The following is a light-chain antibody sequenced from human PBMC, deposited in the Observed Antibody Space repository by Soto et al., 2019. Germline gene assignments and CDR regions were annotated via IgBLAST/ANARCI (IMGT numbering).Light chain of an antibody. CDR2: GAY. CDR1: QSVSSSY. CDR3: QQYSSSPLT. J-gene: IGKJ4*01. V-gene: IGKV3-20*01. Sequence: EVVLTQSPGTLSLSPGGRATLSCRASQSVSSSYLAWYQQKPGQSPRLLIYGAYTRATGITDRFSGSGSGTDFTLTISRLEPEDFAVYYCQQYSSSPLTFGGGTKVEIK.